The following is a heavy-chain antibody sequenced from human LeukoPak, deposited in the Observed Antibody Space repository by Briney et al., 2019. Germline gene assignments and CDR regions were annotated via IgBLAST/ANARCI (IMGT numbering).Heavy chain of an antibody. J-gene: IGHJ4*02. CDR1: GGTFSSYA. Sequence: SVKVSCKASGGTFSSYAISWVRQAPGQGLEWMGRIIPILGIANYAQKFQGRVTITADKSTSTAYMELSSLRSEDTAVYYCARDLDSSGYWPSGDYWGQGTLVTVSS. CDR2: IIPILGIA. CDR3: ARDLDSSGYWPSGDY. D-gene: IGHD3-22*01. V-gene: IGHV1-69*04.